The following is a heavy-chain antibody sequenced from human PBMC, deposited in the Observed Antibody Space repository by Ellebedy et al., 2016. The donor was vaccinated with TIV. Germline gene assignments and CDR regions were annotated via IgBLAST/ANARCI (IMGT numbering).Heavy chain of an antibody. CDR1: GGSIRSYY. V-gene: IGHV4-59*01. Sequence: MPSETLSLTCTVSGGSIRSYYWSWIRQPPGKGLEWIGYIYYSGSTNYNPSLKSRVTISVDTSKKQFSLQLTSVTAADTAVYYCASTHMGAFDIWGQGTMVTVSS. CDR2: IYYSGST. D-gene: IGHD2-21*01. J-gene: IGHJ3*02. CDR3: ASTHMGAFDI.